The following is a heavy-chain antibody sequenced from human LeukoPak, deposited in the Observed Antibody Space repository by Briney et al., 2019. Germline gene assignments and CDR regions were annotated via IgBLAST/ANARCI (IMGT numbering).Heavy chain of an antibody. CDR2: IYYSGST. Sequence: SETLSLTCTVSGGSISSYYWSWIRQPPGKGLEWIGYIYYSGSTNYNPSLKSRVTISVDTSKNQFSLKLSSVTAADTAVYYCARQADTAMATGYFDYWGQGTLVTVSS. V-gene: IGHV4-59*08. CDR1: GGSISSYY. CDR3: ARQADTAMATGYFDY. D-gene: IGHD5-18*01. J-gene: IGHJ4*02.